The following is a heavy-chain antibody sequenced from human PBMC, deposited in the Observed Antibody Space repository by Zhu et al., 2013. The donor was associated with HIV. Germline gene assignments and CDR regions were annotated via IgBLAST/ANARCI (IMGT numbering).Heavy chain of an antibody. D-gene: IGHD5-18*01. J-gene: IGHJ4*02. CDR3: ATGYSYGYPPDY. Sequence: QVQLVQSGAEVKKPGASVKVSCKASGDGFSNYYIHWVRHAPGQGLEWMGIINSAGATIKYAQKFQGRVTLTRDTSTNTVYVQLGNLRLDDTAVYYCATGYSYGYPPDYWGRGT. CDR2: INSAGATI. V-gene: IGHV1-46*01. CDR1: GDGFSNYY.